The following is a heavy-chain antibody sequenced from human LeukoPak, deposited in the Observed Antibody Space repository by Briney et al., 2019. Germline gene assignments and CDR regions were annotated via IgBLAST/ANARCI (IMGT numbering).Heavy chain of an antibody. Sequence: SETLSLTCTVSGGSISSNTYYWGWIRQPPGKGLEWIGSIYYSGSTYYNPSLKSRVTISVDTSKNQFSLKLSSVTAADTAVYYCARGVTLKMTRLGYIWGQGTMVTVSS. CDR1: GGSISSNTYY. V-gene: IGHV4-39*07. CDR2: IYYSGST. D-gene: IGHD5-18*01. J-gene: IGHJ3*02. CDR3: ARGVTLKMTRLGYI.